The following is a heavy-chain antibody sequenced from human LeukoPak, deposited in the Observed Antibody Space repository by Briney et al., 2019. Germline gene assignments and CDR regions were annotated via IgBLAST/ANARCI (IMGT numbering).Heavy chain of an antibody. V-gene: IGHV4-34*01. CDR2: INHSGST. CDR1: GGPFSGYY. Sequence: SETLSLTCAVYGGPFSGYYWSWIRQPPGKGLEWIGEINHSGSTNYNPSLKSRVTISVDTSKNQFSLKLSSVTAADTAVYYCARGLFYWGQGTLVTVSS. CDR3: ARGLFY. J-gene: IGHJ4*02.